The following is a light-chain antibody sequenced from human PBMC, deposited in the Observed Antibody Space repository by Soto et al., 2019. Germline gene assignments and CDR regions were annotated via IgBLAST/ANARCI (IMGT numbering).Light chain of an antibody. Sequence: ENRLTQSPGTLSLSPGERAALSCRARQSIGTNYVAWFQQKPGQAPTLLIYAASRRATGIPDRFSGSGSGTEFTLTISRLEPEDFAVYFCQQYSSTPRTFGQGTKV. CDR2: AAS. CDR3: QQYSSTPRT. V-gene: IGKV3-20*01. J-gene: IGKJ1*01. CDR1: QSIGTNY.